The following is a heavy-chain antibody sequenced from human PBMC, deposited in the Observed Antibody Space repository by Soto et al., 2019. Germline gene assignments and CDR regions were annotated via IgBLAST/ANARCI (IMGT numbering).Heavy chain of an antibody. Sequence: PSETLSLTCAVSGGSISSSNWWSWVRQPPGKGLEWIGEIYHSGSTNYNPSLKSRVTISVDKSKNQFSLKLSSVTAADTAVYYCARVGGSSTTGFDYWGQGTLVTVSS. CDR1: GGSISSSNW. V-gene: IGHV4-4*02. J-gene: IGHJ4*02. CDR3: ARVGGSSTTGFDY. D-gene: IGHD1-1*01. CDR2: IYHSGST.